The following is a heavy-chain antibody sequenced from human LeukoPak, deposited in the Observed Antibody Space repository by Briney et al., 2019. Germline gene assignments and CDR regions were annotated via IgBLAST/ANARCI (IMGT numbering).Heavy chain of an antibody. Sequence: GESLKISCKGSGYNFANYWIGWVRQMPGKGLEWMGIIYPGDSDNRYSPSFQGQVTISADKSIGTAYLQWSSLKASDTAMYYCARPTFYYDSSAYYYDYWGQGTLVTVSS. CDR1: GYNFANYW. CDR3: ARPTFYYDSSAYYYDY. V-gene: IGHV5-51*01. J-gene: IGHJ4*02. D-gene: IGHD3-22*01. CDR2: IYPGDSDN.